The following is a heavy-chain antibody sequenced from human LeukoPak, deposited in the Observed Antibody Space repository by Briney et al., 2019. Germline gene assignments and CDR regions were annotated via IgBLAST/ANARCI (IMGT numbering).Heavy chain of an antibody. CDR1: GFTFSSYN. D-gene: IGHD3-16*01. V-gene: IGHV3-21*01. CDR2: ISSSSSYI. CDR3: ARSALGYNYYYMDV. J-gene: IGHJ6*03. Sequence: GGSLRLSCAASGFTFSSYNMNWVRQAPGKGLEWVSSISSSSSYIYYADSVKGRFTISRDNAKKSLYLQMNSLRVEDTAVYYCARSALGYNYYYMDVWGKGTTVTISS.